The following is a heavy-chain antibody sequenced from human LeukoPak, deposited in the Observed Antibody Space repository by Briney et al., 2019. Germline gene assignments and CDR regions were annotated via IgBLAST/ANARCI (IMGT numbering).Heavy chain of an antibody. V-gene: IGHV3-23*01. D-gene: IGHD2-2*01. Sequence: GGSLRLPCAASGFTFSYYGMSWVRQAPGKGLEWVSAISGSGGSTYYADSVKGRFTVSRDNSKNTLYLQMNRLRADDTAVYYCAKDHRDIVVVPDAMLDYWGQGTLVTVSS. CDR1: GFTFSYYG. CDR3: AKDHRDIVVVPDAMLDY. J-gene: IGHJ4*02. CDR2: ISGSGGST.